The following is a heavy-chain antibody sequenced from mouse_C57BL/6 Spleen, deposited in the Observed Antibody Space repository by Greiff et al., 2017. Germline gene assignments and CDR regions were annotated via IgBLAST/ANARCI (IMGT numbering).Heavy chain of an antibody. Sequence: EVKVEESGPGLVKPSQSLSLTCSVTGYSITSGYYWNWIRQFPGNKLEWMGYISYDGSNNYNPSLKNRISITRDTSKNQFFLKLNSVTTEDTATYYCAREDYGSRDYAMDYWGQGTSVTVSS. CDR1: GYSITSGYY. CDR3: AREDYGSRDYAMDY. CDR2: ISYDGSN. J-gene: IGHJ4*01. V-gene: IGHV3-6*01. D-gene: IGHD1-1*01.